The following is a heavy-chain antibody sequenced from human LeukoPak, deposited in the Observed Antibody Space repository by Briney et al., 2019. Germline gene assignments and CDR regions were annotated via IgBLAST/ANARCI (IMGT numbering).Heavy chain of an antibody. Sequence: PSQTLSLTCTVSGGSISSYYWSWIRQPPGKGLEWIGYIYYSGSTNYNPSLKSRVTISVDTSKNQFSLKLSSVTAADTAVYYCARDRGDFDYWGQGTLVTVSS. CDR3: ARDRGDFDY. CDR1: GGSISSYY. J-gene: IGHJ4*02. V-gene: IGHV4-59*01. D-gene: IGHD3-10*01. CDR2: IYYSGST.